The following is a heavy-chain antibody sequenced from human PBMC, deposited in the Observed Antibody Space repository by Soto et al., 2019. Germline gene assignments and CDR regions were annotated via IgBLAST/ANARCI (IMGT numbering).Heavy chain of an antibody. J-gene: IGHJ6*03. D-gene: IGHD2-2*01. CDR2: ISAYNGNT. CDR3: ARDFNYCSSTSCYQELDYYYYMDV. CDR1: GYTFTSYG. V-gene: IGHV1-18*01. Sequence: ASVKVSCKASGYTFTSYGISWVRQAPGQGLEWTGWISAYNGNTNYAQKLQGRVTMTTDTSTSTAYMELRSLRSDDTAVYYCARDFNYCSSTSCYQELDYYYYMDVWGKGTTVTVSS.